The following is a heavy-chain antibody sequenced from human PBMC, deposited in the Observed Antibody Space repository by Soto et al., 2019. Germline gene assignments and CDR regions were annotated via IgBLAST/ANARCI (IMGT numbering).Heavy chain of an antibody. CDR2: ISGSGGST. CDR1: GFTFSSYA. J-gene: IGHJ4*02. Sequence: GGSLRLSCAASGFTFSSYAMSWVRQAPGKGLEWVSAISGSGGSTYYADSVKGRFTISRDNSKNTLYLQMNSLRAEDTAVYYCAKEPVSQKYSGYDRYFDYWGQGTLVTVSS. V-gene: IGHV3-23*01. D-gene: IGHD5-12*01. CDR3: AKEPVSQKYSGYDRYFDY.